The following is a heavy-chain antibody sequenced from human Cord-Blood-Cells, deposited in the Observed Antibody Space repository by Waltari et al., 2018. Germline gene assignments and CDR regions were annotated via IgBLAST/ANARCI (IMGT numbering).Heavy chain of an antibody. V-gene: IGHV3-33*01. J-gene: IGHJ6*02. CDR3: SAEMNGLNV. CDR2: IWYDGSNK. D-gene: IGHD1-1*01. Sequence: QVQLVESGGGVVQPGRSLRLSCAASGFTFSSYGMHWVRQAPGKGLGWVEVIWYDGSNKYYADSVKGRFTISRDNSKNTLYLQMNSLRAEDTAVYYCSAEMNGLNVWGQGTTVTVSS. CDR1: GFTFSSYG.